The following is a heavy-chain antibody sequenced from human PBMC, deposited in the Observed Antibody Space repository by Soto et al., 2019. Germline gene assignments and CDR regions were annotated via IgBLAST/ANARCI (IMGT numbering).Heavy chain of an antibody. CDR3: ARDSSGWYKGYYYYGMDV. J-gene: IGHJ6*02. Sequence: QVQLVQSGAEVKKPGSSVKVSCKASGGTFSSYAISWVRQAPGQGLEWMGGIIPIFGTANYAQKFQGRVTITADKSTSTAYMELSSLRSEDTAVSYCARDSSGWYKGYYYYGMDVWGQGTTVTVSS. D-gene: IGHD6-19*01. V-gene: IGHV1-69*14. CDR1: GGTFSSYA. CDR2: IIPIFGTA.